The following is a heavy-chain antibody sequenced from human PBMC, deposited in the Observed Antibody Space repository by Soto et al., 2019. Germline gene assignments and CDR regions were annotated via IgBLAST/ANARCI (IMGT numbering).Heavy chain of an antibody. V-gene: IGHV5-51*01. CDR1: GYSFTSYW. D-gene: IGHD3-22*01. J-gene: IGHJ4*02. Sequence: PGESLKISCKGSGYSFTSYWIGWVRQMPGKGLEWMGIIYPGDSDTRYSPSFQGQVTISADKSISTAYLQWSSLKASDTAMYYCARSEYDSSGYYYYFDYWGQGTLVTVSS. CDR3: ARSEYDSSGYYYYFDY. CDR2: IYPGDSDT.